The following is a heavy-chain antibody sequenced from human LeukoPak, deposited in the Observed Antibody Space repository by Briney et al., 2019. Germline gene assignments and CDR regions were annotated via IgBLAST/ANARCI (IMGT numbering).Heavy chain of an antibody. CDR3: ARTARGSFSI. J-gene: IGHJ4*02. V-gene: IGHV3-48*04. D-gene: IGHD1-26*01. CDR2: INSGSTTI. Sequence: GGSLRLSCAASGFTFSNYHMNWVRQTPGKGLEWISYINSGSTTIYYADSVKGRFTISRDNAKNSVYLQMNSLRAEDTAVYFCARTARGSFSIWGQGTLVTVSS. CDR1: GFTFSNYH.